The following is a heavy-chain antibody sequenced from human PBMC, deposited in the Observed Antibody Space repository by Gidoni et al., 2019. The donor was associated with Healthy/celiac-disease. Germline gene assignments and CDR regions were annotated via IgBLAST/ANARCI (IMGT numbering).Heavy chain of an antibody. Sequence: EVQLVESGGSLVQPGGSLRLSCAASGFTFSSYEMNWIRQAPGKGLEWVSYISSSGSTIYYADSVKGRFTSSRDNAKNSLYLQMNSLRAEDTAVYYCAREGYDSSGYFYGPLSYGMDVWGQGTTVTVSS. J-gene: IGHJ6*02. CDR1: GFTFSSYE. CDR2: ISSSGSTI. CDR3: AREGYDSSGYFYGPLSYGMDV. D-gene: IGHD3-22*01. V-gene: IGHV3-48*03.